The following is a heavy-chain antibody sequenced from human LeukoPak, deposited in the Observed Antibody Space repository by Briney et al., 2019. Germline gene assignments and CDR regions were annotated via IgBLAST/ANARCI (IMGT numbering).Heavy chain of an antibody. D-gene: IGHD4-23*01. CDR2: FNPENGST. CDR1: GGTFSSYA. V-gene: IGHV1-18*01. Sequence: ASVKVSCKASGGTFSSYAISWVRQAPGQGLEWMGWFNPENGSTNYAQKVRGRVTMTADASTSTSYMELRSLRSDDTAVYYCARNSRVASTSRLNYWGQGTLVTVSS. J-gene: IGHJ4*02. CDR3: ARNSRVASTSRLNY.